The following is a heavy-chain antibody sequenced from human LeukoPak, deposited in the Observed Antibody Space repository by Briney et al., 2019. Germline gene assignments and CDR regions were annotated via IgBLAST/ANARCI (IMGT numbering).Heavy chain of an antibody. D-gene: IGHD1-1*01. V-gene: IGHV1-46*01. CDR2: INPSGGST. CDR1: VYTFTTYY. Sequence: GASVKVSCKASVYTFTTYYIHWVRQAPGQGLEWMGVINPSGGSTSYAQKFQGRVSLTRDTSTSTVYMELSSLRSEDTAVYYCAREQLVGTYYFYFWGQGTLVTVSS. J-gene: IGHJ4*02. CDR3: AREQLVGTYYFYF.